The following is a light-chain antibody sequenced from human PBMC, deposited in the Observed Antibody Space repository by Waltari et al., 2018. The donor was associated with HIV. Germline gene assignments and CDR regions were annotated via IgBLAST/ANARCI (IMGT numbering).Light chain of an antibody. CDR3: QVWDSSTVV. Sequence: SFDLTQPVSLLVTLGRTARMTWGGDNIGRKNVHWYHQRPGQAPILVIYRDTNRPSGIPERISASNSDHTATLTITRVQAGDEGHYYCQVWDSSTVVFGGGTELTVL. J-gene: IGLJ2*01. V-gene: IGLV3-9*01. CDR1: NIGRKN. CDR2: RDT.